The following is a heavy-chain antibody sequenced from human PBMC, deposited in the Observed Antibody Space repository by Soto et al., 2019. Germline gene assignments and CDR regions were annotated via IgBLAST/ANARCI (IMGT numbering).Heavy chain of an antibody. V-gene: IGHV3-30*18. D-gene: IGHD4-4*01. Sequence: QVQLVDSGGGVVQPGRALRLSCAASGLTFSSYVMHWVRQAPGKGLEWVAVISYDGSNKYYADAVKGRFTISRDNSKNTLYLQMNSLRAEDTAVYYCAKDIQQYGLRYWGQGTLVTVSS. J-gene: IGHJ4*02. CDR1: GLTFSSYV. CDR3: AKDIQQYGLRY. CDR2: ISYDGSNK.